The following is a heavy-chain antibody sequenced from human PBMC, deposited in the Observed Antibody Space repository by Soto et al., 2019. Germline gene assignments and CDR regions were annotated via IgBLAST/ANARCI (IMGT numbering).Heavy chain of an antibody. CDR2: IIPRSDTS. D-gene: IGHD2-2*01. CDR1: GDTFSTYT. CDR3: SRESLVLVPPTVNSSDYYYTMEV. Sequence: QVQLVQSGAEVKKPGSSVKVSCKASGDTFSTYTITWMRQAPGQGLEWMGGIIPRSDTSNYAQKFQGRVTTPADKPTSTSYMELSRLTAEDTAVTYSSRESLVLVPPTVNSSDYYYTMEVWGQGTTITVS. V-gene: IGHV1-69*14. J-gene: IGHJ6*02.